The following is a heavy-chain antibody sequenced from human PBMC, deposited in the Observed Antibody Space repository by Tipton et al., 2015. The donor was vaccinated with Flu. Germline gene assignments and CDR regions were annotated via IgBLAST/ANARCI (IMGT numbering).Heavy chain of an antibody. J-gene: IGHJ6*02. D-gene: IGHD1-1*01. CDR3: ARQSRIYAIWNPSPYNHAMDV. Sequence: QLVQSGAEVRKPGESLRISRQGSGYSFSSYWVGWVRQTPGKGLEWMGIIHPGDSDTRYRPSFQGQVTMSADKSISTAYLQWSSLKASDTAIYYWARQSRIYAIWNPSPYNHAMDVWGQGTTVAVSS. CDR1: GYSFSSYW. CDR2: IHPGDSDT. V-gene: IGHV5-51*01.